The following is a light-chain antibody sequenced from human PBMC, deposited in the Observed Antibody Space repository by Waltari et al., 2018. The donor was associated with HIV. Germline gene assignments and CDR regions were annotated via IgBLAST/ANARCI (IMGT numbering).Light chain of an antibody. V-gene: IGLV2-14*03. J-gene: IGLJ2*01. CDR3: SSYTANSRI. CDR1: SSDVGGHHS. CDR2: DVS. Sequence: QSALTQPASVSGSLGQSIPISCTGTSSDVGGHHSVSWYQQHPGKAPKLLISDVSNRPSGVSNRFSGSKSGNTASLTISGLQAEDEADYYCSSYTANSRIFGGGTRLTVL.